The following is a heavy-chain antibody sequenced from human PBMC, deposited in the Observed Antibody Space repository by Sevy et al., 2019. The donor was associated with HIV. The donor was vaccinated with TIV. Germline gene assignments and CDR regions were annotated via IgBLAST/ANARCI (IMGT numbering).Heavy chain of an antibody. CDR2: INPNSGGT. D-gene: IGHD3-22*01. V-gene: IGHV1-2*02. CDR3: ARGDSSGYHSFDFDY. CDR1: GYTFTGYY. Sequence: ASVKVSCKASGYTFTGYYMHWVRQAPGQGLEWMGWINPNSGGTNYAQKFQGRVTMTRDTSISTAYMELSRLRSDDTAVYYCARGDSSGYHSFDFDYWRQGTLVTVSS. J-gene: IGHJ4*02.